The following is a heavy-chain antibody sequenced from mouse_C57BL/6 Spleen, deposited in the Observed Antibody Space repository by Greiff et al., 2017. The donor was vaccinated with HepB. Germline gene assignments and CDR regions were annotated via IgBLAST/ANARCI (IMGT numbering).Heavy chain of an antibody. Sequence: VQLQQSGAELVRPGTSVKLSCKASGYTFTSYWMHWVKQRPGQGLEWIGVIDPSDSYTNYNQKFKGKATLTVDTSSSTAYMQLSSLTSEDSAVYYSAKGDGYYPHYYAMDYWGQGTSVTVSS. CDR3: AKGDGYYPHYYAMDY. CDR2: IDPSDSYT. D-gene: IGHD2-3*01. V-gene: IGHV1-59*01. J-gene: IGHJ4*01. CDR1: GYTFTSYW.